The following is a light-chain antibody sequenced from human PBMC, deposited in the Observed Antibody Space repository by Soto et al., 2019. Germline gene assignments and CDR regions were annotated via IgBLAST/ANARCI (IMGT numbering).Light chain of an antibody. Sequence: EIVMTQSPATLSVSPGERATLSCRASQSVSSNLAWYQQKPGQAPRLLIYRASTRATGIPARFSGSGSGTEFTLSVGSLQSEDFAVYYCQQYNNWPTWTFGQGTKVEIK. CDR2: RAS. CDR1: QSVSSN. CDR3: QQYNNWPTWT. J-gene: IGKJ1*01. V-gene: IGKV3-15*01.